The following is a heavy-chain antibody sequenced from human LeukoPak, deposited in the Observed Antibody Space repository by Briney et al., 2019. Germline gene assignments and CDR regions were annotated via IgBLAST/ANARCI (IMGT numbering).Heavy chain of an antibody. CDR3: ARRGEYYYDSSGYSVPLAERYYYYGMDV. V-gene: IGHV1-69*04. CDR2: IIPILGIA. J-gene: IGHJ6*02. D-gene: IGHD3-22*01. Sequence: GASVKVSCKASGGTFSSYAISWVRQAPGQGLEWVGRIIPILGIANYAQKFQGRVTITADKSTSTAYMELSSLRSEDTAVYYCARRGEYYYDSSGYSVPLAERYYYYGMDVWGQGTTVTVSS. CDR1: GGTFSSYA.